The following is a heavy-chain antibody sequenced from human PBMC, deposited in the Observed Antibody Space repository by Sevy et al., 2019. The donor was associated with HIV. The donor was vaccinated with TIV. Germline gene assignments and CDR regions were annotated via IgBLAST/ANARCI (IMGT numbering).Heavy chain of an antibody. Sequence: ASVKVSCKASGYTFTSYGISWVRQAPGQGLEWMGWISAYNGNTNYAQTLQGRVTMTTDTSTSTAYMELRSLRSDDTAVYYCAGAHPGSVVVPAVTIDYWGQGTLVTVSS. CDR3: AGAHPGSVVVPAVTIDY. J-gene: IGHJ4*02. CDR2: ISAYNGNT. CDR1: GYTFTSYG. V-gene: IGHV1-18*01. D-gene: IGHD2-2*01.